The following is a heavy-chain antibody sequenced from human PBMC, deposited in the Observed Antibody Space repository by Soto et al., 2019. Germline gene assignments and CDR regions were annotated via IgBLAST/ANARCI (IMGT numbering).Heavy chain of an antibody. CDR2: IIPIFGTA. J-gene: IGHJ4*02. D-gene: IGHD6-13*01. CDR3: ANTNSSRWYVPWDY. V-gene: IGHV1-69*13. Sequence: GASVKVSCKASGGTFSSYAISWVRQAPGQGLEWMGGIIPIFGTANYAQKFQGRVTITADESTSTAYMELSSLRSEDTAVYYCANTNSSRWYVPWDYWGQGTLVTVSS. CDR1: GGTFSSYA.